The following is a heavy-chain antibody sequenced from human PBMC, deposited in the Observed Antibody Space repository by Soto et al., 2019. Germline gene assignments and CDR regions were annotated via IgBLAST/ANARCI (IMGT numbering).Heavy chain of an antibody. D-gene: IGHD6-19*01. Sequence: ASVKVSCKAAGYTFTSCGISWVRQAPGQGLEWMGWISAYNGNTNYAQKLQGRVTMTTDTSTSTAYMELRSLRSDDTAVSYCARPSGRGPSHSSGWHVFDYWGQGTLVTVSS. CDR3: ARPSGRGPSHSSGWHVFDY. V-gene: IGHV1-18*04. CDR2: ISAYNGNT. J-gene: IGHJ4*02. CDR1: GYTFTSCG.